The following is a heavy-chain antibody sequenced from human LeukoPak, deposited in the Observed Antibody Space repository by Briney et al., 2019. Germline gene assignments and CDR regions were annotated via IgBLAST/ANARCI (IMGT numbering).Heavy chain of an antibody. CDR3: ARTGIPKYYYDSSVNNWFDP. CDR1: GYSFTNYW. CDR2: IYPGDSDT. V-gene: IGHV5-51*01. Sequence: GESLKISCKGSGYSFTNYWIGWVRQMPGKGLEWMGIIYPGDSDTKYSPSFQGQVTISADKSISTAYLQWSSLKASDTAMYYCARTGIPKYYYDSSVNNWFDPWGQGTLVTVSS. D-gene: IGHD3-22*01. J-gene: IGHJ5*02.